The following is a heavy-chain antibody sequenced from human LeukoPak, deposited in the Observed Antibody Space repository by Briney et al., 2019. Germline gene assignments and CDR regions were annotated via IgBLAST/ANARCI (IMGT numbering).Heavy chain of an antibody. Sequence: GGSLRLSCAASGFTFSDYYISWIRQAPGKGLEWVSYISSSGSTIYYADSVKGRFTISRDNAKNSLYLQMNSLRAEDTAVYYCAAYRPRGYSYGYHGMDVWGQGTTVTVSS. CDR3: AAYRPRGYSYGYHGMDV. V-gene: IGHV3-11*01. CDR2: ISSSGSTI. CDR1: GFTFSDYY. J-gene: IGHJ6*02. D-gene: IGHD5-18*01.